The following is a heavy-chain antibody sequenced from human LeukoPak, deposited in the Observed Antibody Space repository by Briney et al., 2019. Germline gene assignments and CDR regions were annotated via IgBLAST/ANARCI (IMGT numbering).Heavy chain of an antibody. V-gene: IGHV3-15*04. J-gene: IGHJ4*02. Sequence: GGSLRLSCAASGFSFSDAWMSWVRQIPGKGLEWVGRIESKTGGGTTDYAAPVKGRFTISRDDSTNTLYLQMNSLKSEDTAVYYCTTYGSGRKFDYWGQGILVTVSS. CDR2: IESKTGGGTT. CDR1: GFSFSDAW. CDR3: TTYGSGRKFDY. D-gene: IGHD3-10*01.